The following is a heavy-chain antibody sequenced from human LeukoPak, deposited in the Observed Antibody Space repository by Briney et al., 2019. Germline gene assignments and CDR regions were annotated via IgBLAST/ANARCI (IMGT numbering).Heavy chain of an antibody. CDR2: ITPSSNYI. CDR1: GFAFSSYS. Sequence: GGSLRLSCAASGFAFSSYSMNWVRQAPGKGLQWVSSITPSSNYIYYADSVKGRFTISRDNAKNSLYLQMNSLRAEDTAVYYCACSGWFRGGWYFDYWGQGTLVTVSS. CDR3: ACSGWFRGGWYFDY. V-gene: IGHV3-21*01. D-gene: IGHD6-19*01. J-gene: IGHJ4*02.